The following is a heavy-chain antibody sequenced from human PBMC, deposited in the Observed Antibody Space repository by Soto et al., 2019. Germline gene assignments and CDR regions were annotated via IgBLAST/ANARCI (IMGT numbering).Heavy chain of an antibody. D-gene: IGHD1-20*01. CDR3: ATVHNTSRSFDY. V-gene: IGHV3-23*01. CDR1: GFTFNIYA. CDR2: TGATGRTT. Sequence: GGSLRLSCAASGFTFNIYAMTWVRQAPGKRLEWASTTGATGRTTYYSDAVKGRFTVSRDNSKNTLDLQMSNLRAEDTAVYYCATVHNTSRSFDYWGQGTLVTVSS. J-gene: IGHJ4*02.